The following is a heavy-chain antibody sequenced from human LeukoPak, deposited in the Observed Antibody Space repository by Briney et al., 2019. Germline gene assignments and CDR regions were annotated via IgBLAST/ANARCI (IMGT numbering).Heavy chain of an antibody. CDR2: ISYDESDK. CDR1: GFTFSNYG. Sequence: GGSLRLSCAASGFTFSNYGMHWVRQAPGKGLEWVAVISYDESDKYYADSVKGRFTISRDNSKNTLYLQMDSLRPEDTAVYYCAKGVVAATNAAYYGMDVWGQGTTVTVSS. V-gene: IGHV3-30*18. CDR3: AKGVVAATNAAYYGMDV. J-gene: IGHJ6*02. D-gene: IGHD2-15*01.